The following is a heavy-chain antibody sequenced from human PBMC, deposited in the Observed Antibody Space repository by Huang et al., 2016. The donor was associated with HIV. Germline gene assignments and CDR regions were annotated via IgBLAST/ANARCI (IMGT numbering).Heavy chain of an antibody. CDR2: ISYDGKNV. CDR3: AKESRWFSDLDT. D-gene: IGHD2-15*01. Sequence: QVQLVESGGGVVQPGGSLRLSCAASGFTFSNFGMHWVRQAPGEGLEWVAVISYDGKNVRYSESVKGRFTISRDNPMNTLYLQMNSMRSNDTAVYYCAKESRWFSDLDTWGQGTLVTVSS. J-gene: IGHJ5*02. CDR1: GFTFSNFG. V-gene: IGHV3-30*18.